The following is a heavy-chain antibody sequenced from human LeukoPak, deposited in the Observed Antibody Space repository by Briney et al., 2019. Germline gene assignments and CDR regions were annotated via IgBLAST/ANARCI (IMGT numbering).Heavy chain of an antibody. J-gene: IGHJ4*02. D-gene: IGHD1-20*01. Sequence: GGSLRLSCGASGFTFSSYGMHWVRQAPGKGLEWVAFISYDGSNKYYADSVKGRFTISRDNSKNTLYLQMNSLRAEDTAVYYCAKARIILDPVTGTSFDYWGQGTLVTVSS. CDR3: AKARIILDPVTGTSFDY. V-gene: IGHV3-30*18. CDR2: ISYDGSNK. CDR1: GFTFSSYG.